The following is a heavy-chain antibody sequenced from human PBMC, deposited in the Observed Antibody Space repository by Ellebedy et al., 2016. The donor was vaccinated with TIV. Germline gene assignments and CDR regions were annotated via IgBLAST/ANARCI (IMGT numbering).Heavy chain of an antibody. CDR1: GFTFEDYA. J-gene: IGHJ4*02. Sequence: GESLKISCAASGFTFEDYAMHWVRQAPGKGLEWVALISGNGGSTYYADSVKGRFTISRDNSKNSLYLQMHSLTTEDTALYYCAKPHSSSWYRVHYFDYWGQGTLVTVS. D-gene: IGHD6-13*01. CDR2: ISGNGGST. V-gene: IGHV3-43*02. CDR3: AKPHSSSWYRVHYFDY.